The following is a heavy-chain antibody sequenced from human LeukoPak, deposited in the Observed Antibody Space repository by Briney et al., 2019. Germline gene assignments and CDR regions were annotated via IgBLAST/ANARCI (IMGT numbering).Heavy chain of an antibody. CDR3: ARHLSSGWYRFDY. CDR2: IYYSGST. D-gene: IGHD6-19*01. CDR1: NGSISSYY. Sequence: SETLSLTCTVSNGSISSYYWSWIRQPPGKGQEWIGYIYYSGSTNYNPSLKSRVTISVDTSKNQFSLKLTSVTAADTAVYYCARHLSSGWYRFDYWGQGTLVTVSS. V-gene: IGHV4-59*01. J-gene: IGHJ4*02.